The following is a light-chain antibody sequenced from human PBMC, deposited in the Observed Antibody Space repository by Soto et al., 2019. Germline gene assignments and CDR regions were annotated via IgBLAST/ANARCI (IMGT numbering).Light chain of an antibody. V-gene: IGKV3-20*01. J-gene: IGKJ5*01. CDR2: GAS. CDR3: QQYGSSAPIT. Sequence: EIVMTQSPATLSVSPGERATLSCRASQSFSSNLAWYQQKPGQAPRLLIYGASIRATGIPDRFSGSGSETDFTLTISRLEPEDFALYYCQQYGSSAPITFGQGTRLEIK. CDR1: QSFSSN.